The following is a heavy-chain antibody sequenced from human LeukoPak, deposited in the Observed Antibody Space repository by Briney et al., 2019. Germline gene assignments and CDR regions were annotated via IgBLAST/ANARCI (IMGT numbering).Heavy chain of an antibody. Sequence: GESLKISCKGSGYSFTSYWIAWVRQMPGKGLAWMGIIYPGDSDIRYSPSFQGQVTISADRSISTAYLQWSSLKASDTAMYYCARRAYSYGLDVWGQGTTVTVSS. CDR2: IYPGDSDI. CDR3: ARRAYSYGLDV. V-gene: IGHV5-51*01. J-gene: IGHJ6*02. D-gene: IGHD1-1*01. CDR1: GYSFTSYW.